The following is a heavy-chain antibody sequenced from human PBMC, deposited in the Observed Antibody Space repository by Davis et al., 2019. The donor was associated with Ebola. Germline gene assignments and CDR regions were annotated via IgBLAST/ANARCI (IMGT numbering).Heavy chain of an antibody. V-gene: IGHV3-23*01. CDR1: GFTFNYYA. CDR3: ARGLAVAGTLGGYYYYYGMDV. Sequence: GESLKISCAASGFTFNYYAMSWVRQAPGKGLEWVSLIGGGGDDTYYPDSVKGRFTISRDNSKNMLFLQMNSLRAEDTAVYYCARGLAVAGTLGGYYYYYGMDVWGQGTTVTVSS. D-gene: IGHD6-19*01. CDR2: IGGGGDDT. J-gene: IGHJ6*02.